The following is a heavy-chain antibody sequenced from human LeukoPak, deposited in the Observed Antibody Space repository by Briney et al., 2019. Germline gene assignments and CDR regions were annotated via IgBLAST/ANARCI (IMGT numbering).Heavy chain of an antibody. V-gene: IGHV3-23*01. CDR3: GKDPNGDYIGAFDF. CDR1: GITFRNYA. D-gene: IGHD4-17*01. Sequence: PGGSLRLSCVASGITFRNYAVTWVRQAPGKGLEWVSSITGSGDTRRYADSVKGRFTNSRDNSVDTLYLQMNSLSAEDTAIYYCGKDPNGDYIGAFDFWGRGTMVTVSS. J-gene: IGHJ3*01. CDR2: ITGSGDTR.